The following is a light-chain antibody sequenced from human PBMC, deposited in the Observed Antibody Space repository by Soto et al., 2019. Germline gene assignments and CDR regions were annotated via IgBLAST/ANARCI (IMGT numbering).Light chain of an antibody. V-gene: IGKV3-20*01. CDR1: QSVTNNY. CDR2: GAS. CDR3: HQYGISPWT. Sequence: EVVLAQSPGTLSLSPGEIATLSCRASQSVTNNYLAWFQQKLGQAPRLLIYGASTRAIGIPDRFIGSGSGTDFTLTISTLEPEDFAVYYCHQYGISPWTFGQGTKVDIK. J-gene: IGKJ1*01.